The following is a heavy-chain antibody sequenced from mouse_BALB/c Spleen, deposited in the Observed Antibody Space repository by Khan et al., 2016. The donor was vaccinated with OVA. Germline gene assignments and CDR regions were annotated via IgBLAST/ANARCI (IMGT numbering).Heavy chain of an antibody. J-gene: IGHJ3*01. CDR3: ARGYLGNYEFAY. D-gene: IGHD2-1*01. CDR2: IFPGTGTT. V-gene: IGHV1S132*01. CDR1: GYTFTSYW. Sequence: QVQLQQSGAELVKPGASVKLSCKTSGYTFTSYWIQWVKQRPGQGLGWIGQIFPGTGTTYYNENFKGKATLTIDTSSTKAYMQLSSLTSEDSAVYFCARGYLGNYEFAYWGQGTLVTVSA.